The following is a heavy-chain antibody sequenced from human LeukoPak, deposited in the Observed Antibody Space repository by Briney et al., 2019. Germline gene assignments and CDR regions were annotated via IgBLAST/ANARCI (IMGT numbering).Heavy chain of an antibody. Sequence: GGSLRLSCAVSGFTVTVNYMSWVRQAPGKGLEWVSAISGSGGSTYYADSVKGRFTISRDNSKNTLYLQMNSLRAEDTAVYYCAKAPYPDIVVVVAATRYYYYGMDVWGQGTTVTVSS. D-gene: IGHD2-15*01. J-gene: IGHJ6*02. CDR3: AKAPYPDIVVVVAATRYYYYGMDV. CDR2: ISGSGGST. V-gene: IGHV3-23*01. CDR1: GFTVTVNY.